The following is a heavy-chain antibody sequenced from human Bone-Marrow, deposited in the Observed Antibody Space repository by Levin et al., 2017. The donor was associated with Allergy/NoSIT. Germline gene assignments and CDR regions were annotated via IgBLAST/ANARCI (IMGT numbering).Heavy chain of an antibody. CDR2: ISYDGSNK. J-gene: IGHJ6*02. Sequence: PGESLKISCAASGFTFSSYAMHWVRQAPGKGLEWVAVISYDGSNKYYADSVKGRFTISRDNSKNTLYLQMNSLRAEDTAVYYCARDYKVGATWDYYYGMDVWGQGTTVTVSS. D-gene: IGHD1-26*01. V-gene: IGHV3-30-3*01. CDR3: ARDYKVGATWDYYYGMDV. CDR1: GFTFSSYA.